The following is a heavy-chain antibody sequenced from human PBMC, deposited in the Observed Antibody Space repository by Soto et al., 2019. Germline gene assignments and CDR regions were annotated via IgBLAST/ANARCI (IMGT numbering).Heavy chain of an antibody. CDR2: IIPIFGTA. Sequence: QVQLVQSGAEVKKPGSSVKVSCKASGGTFSSYAISWVRQAPGQGLEWMGGIIPIFGTANYAQKFQGRVTITADESTSTAYMELSTLRSEDTAVYYCARVDYYGSGSYATFDYWGQGTLVTVSS. CDR1: GGTFSSYA. V-gene: IGHV1-69*12. CDR3: ARVDYYGSGSYATFDY. J-gene: IGHJ4*02. D-gene: IGHD3-10*01.